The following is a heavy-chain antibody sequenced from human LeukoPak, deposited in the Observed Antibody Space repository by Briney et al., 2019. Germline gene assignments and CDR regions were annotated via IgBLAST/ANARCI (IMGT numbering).Heavy chain of an antibody. V-gene: IGHV3-7*01. D-gene: IGHD5-18*01. CDR2: IKKDGSEK. J-gene: IGHJ4*02. CDR3: ARGLSGITGYTYGRGIDY. Sequence: PGGSLRLSCAASGFTLSSHWMSWVRQAPGKGLEWVANIKKDGSEKYYVDSVKGRFTISRDNAKTSLYLQMNSLRAEDTAVYYCARGLSGITGYTYGRGIDYWGQGTLVTVSS. CDR1: GFTLSSHW.